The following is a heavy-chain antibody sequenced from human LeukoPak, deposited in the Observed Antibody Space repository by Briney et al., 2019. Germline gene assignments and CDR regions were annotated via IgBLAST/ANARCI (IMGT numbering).Heavy chain of an antibody. CDR1: GYTFTGYY. J-gene: IGHJ4*02. Sequence: ASVKVSCKASGYTFTGYYIHWVRQAPGQGLEWMGRIHPNSGGTNYAQKFQAWVTMTRDTSIRIAYMELSRLRSDDTAVYYCATWDPYDILTGYYPRNFDYWGQGTLVTVSS. CDR3: ATWDPYDILTGYYPRNFDY. V-gene: IGHV1-2*04. CDR2: IHPNSGGT. D-gene: IGHD3-9*01.